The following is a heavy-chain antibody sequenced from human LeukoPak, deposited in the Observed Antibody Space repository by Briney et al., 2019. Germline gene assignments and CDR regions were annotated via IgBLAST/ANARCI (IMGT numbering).Heavy chain of an antibody. V-gene: IGHV3-11*04. CDR3: AREVLSWKSFDY. D-gene: IGHD1-1*01. CDR2: ISSSGITI. Sequence: GGSLRLSCAASGFTVSNNYMSWVRQAPGKGLEWVSYISSSGITIYYADSVKGRFTISRDNAKNSLYLQMNSLRAEDTAVYYCAREVLSWKSFDYWGQGTLVTVPS. J-gene: IGHJ4*02. CDR1: GFTVSNNY.